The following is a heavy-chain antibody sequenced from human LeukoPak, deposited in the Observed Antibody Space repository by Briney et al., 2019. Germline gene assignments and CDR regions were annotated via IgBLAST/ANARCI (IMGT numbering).Heavy chain of an antibody. V-gene: IGHV4-34*01. CDR1: GGSFSGYY. Sequence: PSETLSLTCAVYGGSFSGYYWSWIRQPPGKGLEWIGEINHSGSTNYNPSLKSRVTISVDTSENQFSLKLSSVTAADTAVYYCARVEVRSMTLDYWGQGTLVTVSS. CDR2: INHSGST. J-gene: IGHJ4*02. D-gene: IGHD1-1*01. CDR3: ARVEVRSMTLDY.